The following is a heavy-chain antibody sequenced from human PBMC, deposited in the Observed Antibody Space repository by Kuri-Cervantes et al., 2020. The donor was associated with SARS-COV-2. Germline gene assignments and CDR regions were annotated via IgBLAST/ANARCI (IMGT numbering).Heavy chain of an antibody. CDR3: ATAPAYSGRALLAY. V-gene: IGHV1-24*01. J-gene: IGHJ4*02. D-gene: IGHD1-26*01. Sequence: SVNVSRKVSGYTLTELSMHWVRQAPGKGLEWMGGFNPEDGETIYAQKFQGRVTMTEDTSTDTAYMELSSLRSEDTDVYYCATAPAYSGRALLAYWGQGTLVTVSS. CDR2: FNPEDGET. CDR1: GYTLTELS.